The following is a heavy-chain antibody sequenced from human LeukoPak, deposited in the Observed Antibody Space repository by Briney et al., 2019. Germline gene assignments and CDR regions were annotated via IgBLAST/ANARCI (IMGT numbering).Heavy chain of an antibody. D-gene: IGHD6-19*01. V-gene: IGHV3-21*01. Sequence: PGGSLRLSCAASGFTFSSYSMNWVRQAPGKGLEWVSSISSSSSYIYYAGSVKGRFTISRDNAKNSLYLQMNSLRVEDTAVYYCARGLYSSAWSPFDYWGQGTLVTVSS. CDR2: ISSSSSYI. CDR3: ARGLYSSAWSPFDY. J-gene: IGHJ4*02. CDR1: GFTFSSYS.